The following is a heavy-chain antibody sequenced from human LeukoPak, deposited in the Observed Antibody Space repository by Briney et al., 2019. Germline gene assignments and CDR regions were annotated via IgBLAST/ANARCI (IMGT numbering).Heavy chain of an antibody. CDR3: ARVEYYYDSSGYYYVY. CDR1: GYTFTSYG. Sequence: ASVKVSCMASGYTFTSYGISWVRQAPGQGLEWMGWISAYNGNTNYAQKLQGRVTMTTDTSTSTAYMELRSLRSDDTAVYYCARVEYYYDSSGYYYVYWGQGTLVTVSS. D-gene: IGHD3-22*01. CDR2: ISAYNGNT. V-gene: IGHV1-18*01. J-gene: IGHJ4*02.